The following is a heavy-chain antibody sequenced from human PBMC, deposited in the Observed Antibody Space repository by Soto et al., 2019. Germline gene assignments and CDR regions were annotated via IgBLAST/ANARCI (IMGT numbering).Heavy chain of an antibody. CDR1: GFTFDVYA. D-gene: IGHD3-3*01. CDR2: INYNSGSV. J-gene: IGHJ4*02. CDR3: AKDTSLRGWLFLAVEY. Sequence: EVQLVESGGGWVQPGRSLRLSCAASGFTFDVYAMHWVRQAPGKGLEWVSGINYNSGSVGYADSVKGRFTISRDNAKNSLHLKFNCLRVENPAFYYCAKDTSLRGWLFLAVEYWAQEPLFPVS. V-gene: IGHV3-9*01.